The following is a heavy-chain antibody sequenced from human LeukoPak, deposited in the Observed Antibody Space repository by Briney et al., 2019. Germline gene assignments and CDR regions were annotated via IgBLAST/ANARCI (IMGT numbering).Heavy chain of an antibody. CDR1: GGTFSSYA. V-gene: IGHV1-69*01. D-gene: IGHD2-15*01. J-gene: IGHJ4*02. Sequence: ASVKVSCKASGGTFSSYAISWVRQAPGQGLEWMGGIIPIFGTANYAQEFQGRVTITADESTSTAYMELSSLRSEDTAVYYCARGDCSGGSCYSCDYWGQGTLVTVSS. CDR3: ARGDCSGGSCYSCDY. CDR2: IIPIFGTA.